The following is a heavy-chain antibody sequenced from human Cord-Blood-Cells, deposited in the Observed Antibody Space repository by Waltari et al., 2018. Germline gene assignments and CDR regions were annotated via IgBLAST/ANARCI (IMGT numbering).Heavy chain of an antibody. CDR1: GYSFTSYW. V-gene: IGHV5-51*01. Sequence: EVQLVQSGAEVKKPGGSLKISCKGSGYSFTSYWIGCVRQMPGKGLEWMGIIYPGDSDTRYSPPFQGQVTISADKSISTAYLQWSSLKASDTAMYYCARVLSDSSGYYYWFDPWGQGTLVTVSS. CDR2: IYPGDSDT. J-gene: IGHJ5*02. CDR3: ARVLSDSSGYYYWFDP. D-gene: IGHD3-22*01.